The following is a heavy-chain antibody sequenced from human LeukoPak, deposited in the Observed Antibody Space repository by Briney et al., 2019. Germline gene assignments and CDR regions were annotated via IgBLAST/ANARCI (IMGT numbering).Heavy chain of an antibody. D-gene: IGHD5-18*01. CDR2: ISGSGGST. J-gene: IGHJ4*02. Sequence: GGSLRLSCAASGFTFSSYAMSWVRQAPGKGLEWVSAISGSGGSTYYADSVKGRFTISRDNAKNSLYLQMNSLRAEDTAVYYCARESGYSYGYVYWGQGTLVTVSS. CDR1: GFTFSSYA. CDR3: ARESGYSYGYVY. V-gene: IGHV3-23*01.